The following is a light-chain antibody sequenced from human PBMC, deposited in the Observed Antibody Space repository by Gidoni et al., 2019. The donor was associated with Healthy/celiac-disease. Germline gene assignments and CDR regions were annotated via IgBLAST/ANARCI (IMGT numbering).Light chain of an antibody. CDR3: QQYGSSPRT. Sequence: IVLTHSPRSLSLSPGERATLTCRASQSGSSSYLAWYQQKPGQAPRLLIYGASSRATGIPDRFSGSGSGTDFTLTISRLEPEDFAVYYCQQYGSSPRTFGGXTKVEIK. V-gene: IGKV3-20*01. CDR1: QSGSSSY. CDR2: GAS. J-gene: IGKJ4*02.